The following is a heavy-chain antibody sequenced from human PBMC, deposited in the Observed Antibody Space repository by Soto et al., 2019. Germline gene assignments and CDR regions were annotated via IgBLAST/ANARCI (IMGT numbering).Heavy chain of an antibody. CDR3: ARDEGSPPPQQLVPEYYYMDV. V-gene: IGHV3-7*01. D-gene: IGHD6-13*01. CDR2: IKQDGSEK. CDR1: GLNFSSYL. J-gene: IGHJ6*03. Sequence: GGSLILSCAASGLNFSSYLMSWVRKAPGKGLEWVANIKQDGSEKYYVDSVKGRFTISRDNAKNPLYLQRNSLRGGDTGVYYCARDEGSPPPQQLVPEYYYMDVWGKGTTVTVSS.